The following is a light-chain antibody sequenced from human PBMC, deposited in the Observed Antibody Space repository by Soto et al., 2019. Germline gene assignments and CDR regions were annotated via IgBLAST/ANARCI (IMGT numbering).Light chain of an antibody. CDR2: DVS. CDR1: SSDVGGYNY. Sequence: QSVLTQPASVSGSPGQSITISCTGTSSDVGGYNYVSWYQQHPGKAPKLMIYDVSNRPSGVSNRFSGSKSGNTASLTISGLRAEDEADYYCSSYTSSSTLLYVFRTGTKVTVL. V-gene: IGLV2-14*01. CDR3: SSYTSSSTLLYV. J-gene: IGLJ1*01.